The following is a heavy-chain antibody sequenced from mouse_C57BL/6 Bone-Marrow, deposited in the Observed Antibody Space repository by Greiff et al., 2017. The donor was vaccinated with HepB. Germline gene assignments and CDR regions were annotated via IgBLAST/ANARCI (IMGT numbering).Heavy chain of an antibody. CDR1: GYAFTNYL. Sequence: VQLQQSGAELVRPGTSVKVSCKASGYAFTNYLIEWVKQRPGQGLEWIGVINPGSGGTNYNEKFKGKATLPAAKSSSTAYMQLSSLTSEDSAVYFCARSGDGSSPWFAYWGQGTLVTVSA. J-gene: IGHJ3*01. CDR2: INPGSGGT. V-gene: IGHV1-54*01. CDR3: ARSGDGSSPWFAY. D-gene: IGHD1-1*01.